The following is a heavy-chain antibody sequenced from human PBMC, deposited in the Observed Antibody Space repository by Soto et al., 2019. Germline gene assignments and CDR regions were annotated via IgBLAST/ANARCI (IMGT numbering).Heavy chain of an antibody. V-gene: IGHV4-39*01. J-gene: IGHJ5*01. D-gene: IGHD4-4*01. CDR1: CDSVNTGPYF. Sequence: QVKLQESGPGLVKPSETLSLTCTVSCDSVNTGPYFWGWVRPPPGRSLEWIGTIFHTGDTYYNPSLKSRVTISIDASTNQFSLKLSSVAAADTAVYYCARHDFSNYENNWFESWGQGTLVTVSS. CDR3: ARHDFSNYENNWFES. CDR2: IFHTGDT.